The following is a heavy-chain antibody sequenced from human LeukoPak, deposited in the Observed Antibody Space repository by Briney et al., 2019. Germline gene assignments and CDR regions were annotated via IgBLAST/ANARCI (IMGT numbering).Heavy chain of an antibody. V-gene: IGHV3-33*01. CDR3: ARDSDVVVVAATRARLYGMDV. CDR1: GFTFSSYG. J-gene: IGHJ6*02. D-gene: IGHD2-15*01. Sequence: PGRSLRLSCAASGFTFSSYGMHWVRQAPGKGLKGGAVKWNEGSNKYYADSVKGRFTISRDNSKNTLYLQMNSLRAEDTAVYYCARDSDVVVVAATRARLYGMDVWGQGTTVTVSS. CDR2: KWNEGSNK.